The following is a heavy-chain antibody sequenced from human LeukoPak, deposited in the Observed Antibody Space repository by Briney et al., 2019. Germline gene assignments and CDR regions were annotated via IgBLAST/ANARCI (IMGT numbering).Heavy chain of an antibody. J-gene: IGHJ3*02. Sequence: SETLSLTCTVSGGSISYHYCNWIRQPPGKGLEWIGYVYHSGTTNYNPSLKSRVTISVDTSKNQFSLKLSSVTAADTAVYYCARGPNLYYYDSRERAFDIWGQGTMVTVSS. CDR1: GGSISYHY. V-gene: IGHV4-59*11. D-gene: IGHD3-22*01. CDR2: VYHSGTT. CDR3: ARGPNLYYYDSRERAFDI.